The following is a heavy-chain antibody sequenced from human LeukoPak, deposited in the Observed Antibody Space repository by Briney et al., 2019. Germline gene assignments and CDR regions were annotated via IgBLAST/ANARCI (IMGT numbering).Heavy chain of an antibody. CDR3: AKDDSGIVAVPAEGIDY. V-gene: IGHV3-30*18. Sequence: GGSLRLSCAASGLTFSSYGMHWVRQAPGKGLEWVAVISYDGSNKYYADSVKGRFTISRDNSKNTLYLQMNSLRAEDTAVYYCAKDDSGIVAVPAEGIDYWGQGTLVTVSS. D-gene: IGHD2-2*01. CDR1: GLTFSSYG. J-gene: IGHJ4*02. CDR2: ISYDGSNK.